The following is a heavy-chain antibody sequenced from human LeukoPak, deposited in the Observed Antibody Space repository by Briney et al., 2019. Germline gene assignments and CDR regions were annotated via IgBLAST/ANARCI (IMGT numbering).Heavy chain of an antibody. CDR2: ISAYNGNT. V-gene: IGHV1-18*01. D-gene: IGHD3-10*01. J-gene: IGHJ6*02. CDR1: GYTFTSYG. Sequence: ASVKVSCKASGYTFTSYGISWVRQAPGQGLEWMGWISAYNGNTNYAQKLQGRVTMTIDTSTSTAYMELRSLRSDDTAVYYCARGGYYYGSGHYYYYYYGMDVWGQGTTVTVSS. CDR3: ARGGYYYGSGHYYYYYYGMDV.